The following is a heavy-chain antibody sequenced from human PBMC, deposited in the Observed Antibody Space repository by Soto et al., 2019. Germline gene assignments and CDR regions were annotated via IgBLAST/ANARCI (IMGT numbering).Heavy chain of an antibody. CDR1: GFTFSSYA. CDR3: ARDTRRGSSWYDY. CDR2: ISYDGSNK. V-gene: IGHV3-30-3*01. Sequence: GGSLRLSCAASGFTFSSYAMHWVRQAPGKGLEWVAVISYDGSNKYYADSVKGRFTISRDNSKNTLYLQMNSLRAEDTAVYYCARDTRRGSSWYDYWGQGTLVTVSS. D-gene: IGHD6-13*01. J-gene: IGHJ4*02.